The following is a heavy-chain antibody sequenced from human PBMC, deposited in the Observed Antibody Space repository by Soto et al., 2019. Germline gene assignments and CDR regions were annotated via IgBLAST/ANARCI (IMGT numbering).Heavy chain of an antibody. Sequence: GGSLRLSCAASGFTFSSYWMHWVRQAPGKGLEWVSRVYIDGCRTTYADSVKGRFTISRDNAKNTLYLQMNSLRDEDTALYYCARGLQAYYGKAVWDQGTTVTVSS. CDR3: ARGLQAYYGKAV. V-gene: IGHV3-74*01. CDR2: VYIDGCRT. D-gene: IGHD4-4*01. J-gene: IGHJ6*02. CDR1: GFTFSSYW.